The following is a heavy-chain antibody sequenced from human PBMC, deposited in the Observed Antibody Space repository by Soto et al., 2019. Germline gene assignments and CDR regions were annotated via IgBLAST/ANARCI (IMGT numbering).Heavy chain of an antibody. CDR3: ARKGYIGNFAMDV. J-gene: IGHJ6*02. D-gene: IGHD5-12*01. V-gene: IGHV1-69*01. CDR2: IIPLLNTR. Sequence: QVQLVQSGAEVKKPGSSVKVSCKASGDTFSSYGITWVRQAPGQGLEWVGGIIPLLNTRNYAQNLQGRVTISVDESANIAYMELISLRSEDTAVYYCARKGYIGNFAMDVWGQGTTVTVSS. CDR1: GDTFSSYG.